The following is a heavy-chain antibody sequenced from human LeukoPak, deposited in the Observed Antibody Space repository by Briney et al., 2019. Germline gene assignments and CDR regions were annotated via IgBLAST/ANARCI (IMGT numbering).Heavy chain of an antibody. J-gene: IGHJ4*02. CDR1: GFTSSTYA. CDR3: ARDLAVSGSFTHYFDY. Sequence: PGRSLRLYCAASGFTSSTYAMHWVRRAPGKGLEWVAGISYDGSKKYYADSVRGRFTISRDNSKNTLFLQMNSLRAEDTAVYYCARDLAVSGSFTHYFDYWGQGTLVTVSS. V-gene: IGHV3-30*04. D-gene: IGHD3-10*01. CDR2: ISYDGSKK.